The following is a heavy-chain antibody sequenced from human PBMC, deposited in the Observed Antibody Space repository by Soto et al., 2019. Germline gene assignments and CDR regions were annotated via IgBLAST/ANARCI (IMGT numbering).Heavy chain of an antibody. CDR2: MNPNSGNT. J-gene: IGHJ6*03. CDR3: GRVIWVGETHYKDL. D-gene: IGHD3-10*01. Sequence: ASVKVSCKASGYTFTSYDINWVRQATGQGLEWMGWMNPNSGNTGYAQKFQGRVTMTRNTSISTAYMELSSLRSEDTAVYYCGRVIWVGETHYKDLWGKGTTVTVSS. CDR1: GYTFTSYD. V-gene: IGHV1-8*01.